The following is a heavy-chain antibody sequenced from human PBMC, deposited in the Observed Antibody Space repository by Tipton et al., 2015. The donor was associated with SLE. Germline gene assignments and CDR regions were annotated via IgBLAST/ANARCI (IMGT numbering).Heavy chain of an antibody. J-gene: IGHJ4*02. V-gene: IGHV4-34*01. Sequence: TLSLTCTVSGGSISSHYWSWIRQPPGKGLEWIGEINHSGSTNYNPSLKSRVTISVDTSKNQFSLKLSSVTAADTAVYYCARGRVAPHYWGQGTLVTVSS. CDR2: INHSGST. D-gene: IGHD3-3*01. CDR1: GGSISSHY. CDR3: ARGRVAPHY.